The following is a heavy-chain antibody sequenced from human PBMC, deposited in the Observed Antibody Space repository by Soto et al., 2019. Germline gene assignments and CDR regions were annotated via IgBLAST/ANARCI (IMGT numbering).Heavy chain of an antibody. J-gene: IGHJ5*02. CDR1: GFTFSRFW. CDR2: INSDGSST. D-gene: IGHD4-4*01. V-gene: IGHV3-74*01. CDR3: ARDFATVRWFDP. Sequence: GSLRLSCGALGFTFSRFWVPWVRQAPGKGLVWVSRINSDGSSTSYADSVKGRFTISRDNAKNTLYLQMNSLRAEDTAVYYCARDFATVRWFDPWGQGTLVTV.